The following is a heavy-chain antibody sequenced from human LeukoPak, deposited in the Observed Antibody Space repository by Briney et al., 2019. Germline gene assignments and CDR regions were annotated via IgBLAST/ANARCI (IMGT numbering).Heavy chain of an antibody. CDR2: ISYDGSNK. CDR1: GFSFNSYG. D-gene: IGHD4-23*01. V-gene: IGHV3-30*18. J-gene: IGHJ4*02. CDR3: AKDRGTTVVIDY. Sequence: PGGSLRLSCAASGFSFNSYGMHWVRQAPGKGLEWVAVISYDGSNKYYTDSVEGRFTISRDNSKNTLFLQMDSLRGEDTAVYYCAKDRGTTVVIDYWGQGTLVTVS.